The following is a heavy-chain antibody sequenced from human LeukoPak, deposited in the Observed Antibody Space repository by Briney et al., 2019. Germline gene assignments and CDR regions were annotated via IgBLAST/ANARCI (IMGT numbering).Heavy chain of an antibody. V-gene: IGHV3-23*01. D-gene: IGHD3-22*01. CDR1: GFTFSSYA. Sequence: GGSLRLSCAGSGFTFSSYAMSWVRQAPGKGLEWVSAISESGGYTKYADPVKGRFTISRDNSKNTLYLQMSSLKAEDTAAYYCATEDSSDYYSFDYWGQGTLVTVSS. CDR2: ISESGGYT. CDR3: ATEDSSDYYSFDY. J-gene: IGHJ4*02.